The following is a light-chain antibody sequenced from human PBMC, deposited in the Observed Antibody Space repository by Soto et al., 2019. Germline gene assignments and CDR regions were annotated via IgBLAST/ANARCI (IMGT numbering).Light chain of an antibody. Sequence: SYELTQRRSVSVYPGQTARITCSGDALPKQYAYWYQQKPGQAPVVVIYKDSERPSGIPERLSGSSSGTIVTLTISGVEAEDEADYYCQSTDSSGTVVFGVGTKLTVL. V-gene: IGLV3-25*03. J-gene: IGLJ2*01. CDR3: QSTDSSGTVV. CDR1: ALPKQY. CDR2: KDS.